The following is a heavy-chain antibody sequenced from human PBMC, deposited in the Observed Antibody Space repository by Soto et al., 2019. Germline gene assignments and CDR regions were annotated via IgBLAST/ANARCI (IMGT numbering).Heavy chain of an antibody. D-gene: IGHD6-19*01. CDR1: GGTFSSYA. V-gene: IGHV1-69*13. CDR3: ARVMSDRGGWYLWFLP. CDR2: IIPIFGTA. Sequence: SVKVSCKASGGTFSSYAISWVRQAPGQGLEWMGGIIPIFGTANYAQKFQGRVTITADESTSTAYMELSSLRSEDTAVYYFARVMSDRGGWYLWFLPWGEGILVTVSS. J-gene: IGHJ5*02.